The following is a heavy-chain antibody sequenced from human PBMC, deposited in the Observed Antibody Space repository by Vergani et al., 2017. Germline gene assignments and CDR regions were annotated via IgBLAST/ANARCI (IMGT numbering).Heavy chain of an antibody. CDR3: ARVNTETNGHLYYEYYMHG. V-gene: IGHV4-34*01. Sequence: QVQLQQWGGGLLKPSETLSLTCVVNGGSFTSYHWKWIRQSPGEGLEWVGDIDHTGRPDYNPSRKSRLTMSVDKSRNQFSLTLNSVTATDTAIYFCARVNTETNGHLYYEYYMHGWGQGTAVTVS. J-gene: IGHJ6*03. CDR1: GGSFTSYH. CDR2: IDHTGRP. D-gene: IGHD4-11*01.